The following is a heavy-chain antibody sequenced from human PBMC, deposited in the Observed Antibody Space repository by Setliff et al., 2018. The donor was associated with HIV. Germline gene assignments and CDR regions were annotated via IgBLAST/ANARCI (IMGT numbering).Heavy chain of an antibody. CDR1: GGSISSGGFY. CDR2: IYNTGST. CDR3: AKTIGRYFDIFDN. J-gene: IGHJ4*02. D-gene: IGHD3-9*01. Sequence: SETLSLTCTVTGGSISSGGFYWTWIRQHPGKGLEWIGYIYNTGSTYHSPSLESRVTISIDTSKNQFSLKLSSVTAADTAVYYCAKTIGRYFDIFDNWGQGSPVTVSS. V-gene: IGHV4-31*03.